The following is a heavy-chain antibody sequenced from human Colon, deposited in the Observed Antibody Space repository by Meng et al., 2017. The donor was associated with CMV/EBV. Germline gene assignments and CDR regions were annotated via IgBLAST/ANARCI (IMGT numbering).Heavy chain of an antibody. D-gene: IGHD5-18*01. V-gene: IGHV3-53*01. J-gene: IGHJ3*02. CDR1: GFTVSSNY. Sequence: GESLKISCAASGFTVSSNYISWVRQAPGRGLEWVSLIYSGGSTYYADSVKGRFTISRDNSKNTLYLQMNSLRAEDTAVYYCARVGTGGRAFDIWGQGTMVTVSS. CDR3: ARVGTGGRAFDI. CDR2: IYSGGST.